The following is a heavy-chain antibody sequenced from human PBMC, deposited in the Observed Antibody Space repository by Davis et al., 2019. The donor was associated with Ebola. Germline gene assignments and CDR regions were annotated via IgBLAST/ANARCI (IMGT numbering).Heavy chain of an antibody. D-gene: IGHD6-13*01. Sequence: PSETLSLTCTVSGGSISSSSYYWGWIRQPPGKGLEWIGSIYYSGSTYYNPSLKSRVTISVDTSKNQFSLKLSSVTAADTAVYYCARRVAAAEADYWGQGTLVTVSS. CDR3: ARRVAAAEADY. CDR2: IYYSGST. V-gene: IGHV4-39*01. CDR1: GGSISSSSYY. J-gene: IGHJ4*02.